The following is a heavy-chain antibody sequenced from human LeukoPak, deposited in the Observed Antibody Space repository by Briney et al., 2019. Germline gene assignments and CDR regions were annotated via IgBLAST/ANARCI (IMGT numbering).Heavy chain of an antibody. D-gene: IGHD3-22*01. CDR3: AREKYRHDSSGYYYDY. CDR2: IYHSGST. J-gene: IGHJ4*02. Sequence: ASETLSLTCTVSGYSISSGYYWGWIRQPPGKGLEWIGSIYHSGSTYYNPSLKSRVTISVDTSKNQFSLKLSSVTAADTAVYYCAREKYRHDSSGYYYDYWGQGTLVTVSS. CDR1: GYSISSGYY. V-gene: IGHV4-38-2*02.